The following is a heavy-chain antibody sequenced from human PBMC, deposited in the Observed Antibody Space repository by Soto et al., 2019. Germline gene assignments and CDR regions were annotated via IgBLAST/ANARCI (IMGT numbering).Heavy chain of an antibody. CDR2: IYHSGST. Sequence: QVQLQESGPGLVKPSGTLSLTCAVSGGSISSSNWCRWVRQPPGKGLEGIGEIYHSGSTNYNPSLKKRVTISVDKSKKQFSLKPGSVTAADTAVYYCARIAAAGTNVAYWGQGTRVTVSP. CDR1: GGSISSSNW. D-gene: IGHD6-13*01. V-gene: IGHV4-4*02. CDR3: ARIAAAGTNVAY. J-gene: IGHJ4*02.